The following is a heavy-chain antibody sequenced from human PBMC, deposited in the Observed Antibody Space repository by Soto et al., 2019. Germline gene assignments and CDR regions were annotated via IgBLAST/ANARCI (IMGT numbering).Heavy chain of an antibody. CDR2: INAGNGNT. CDR3: ARCCRGGDADWFDP. V-gene: IGHV1-3*01. J-gene: IGHJ5*02. CDR1: GYTFTSYA. D-gene: IGHD2-15*01. Sequence: ASVKVSCKASGYTFTSYAMHWVRQAPGQRLEWMGWINAGNGNTKYSQKFQGRVTITRDTSASTAYMELSSLRSEDTAVYYCARCCRGGDADWFDPWGQGTLVSVSS.